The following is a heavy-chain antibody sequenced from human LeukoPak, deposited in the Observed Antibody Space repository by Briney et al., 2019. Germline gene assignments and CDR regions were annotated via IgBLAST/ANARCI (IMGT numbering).Heavy chain of an antibody. CDR3: ARDDRLEQQLGD. Sequence: ASVKVSCKASGYTFTSYGISWVRQDPGQGLEWMGWISAYNGNTNYAQKLQGRVTMTTDTSTSTAYMELRSLRSDDTAVYYCARDDRLEQQLGDWGQGTLVTVSS. D-gene: IGHD6-13*01. CDR1: GYTFTSYG. V-gene: IGHV1-18*01. CDR2: ISAYNGNT. J-gene: IGHJ4*02.